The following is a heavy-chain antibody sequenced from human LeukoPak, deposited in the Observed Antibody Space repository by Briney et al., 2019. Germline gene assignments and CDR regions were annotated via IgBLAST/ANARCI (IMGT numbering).Heavy chain of an antibody. J-gene: IGHJ4*02. CDR1: GGSISSGDYY. D-gene: IGHD4-17*01. CDR2: IYYSGST. V-gene: IGHV4-30-4*01. CDR3: ARGVTTVAFDY. Sequence: PSETLSLTCTVSGGSISSGDYYWSWIRQPPGKGLEWTGYIYYSGSTYYNPSLKSRVTISVDTSKNQFSLKLSSVTAADTAVYYCARGVTTVAFDYWGQGTLVTVSS.